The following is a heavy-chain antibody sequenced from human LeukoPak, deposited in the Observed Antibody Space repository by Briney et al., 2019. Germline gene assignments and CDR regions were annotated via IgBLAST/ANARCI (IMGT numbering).Heavy chain of an antibody. V-gene: IGHV3-33*06. CDR2: IWDDGRNH. J-gene: IGHJ4*02. CDR3: AKETGPYSAFDY. D-gene: IGHD2-21*01. Sequence: GGSLRLSCAASRFTFSTNGMHWVRQAPGKGLEWLAVIWDDGRNHFYADSVKGRFTVSRDNSKNTLSLQMNSLRAEDTAVYYCAKETGPYSAFDYWGQGSVVTVSS. CDR1: RFTFSTNG.